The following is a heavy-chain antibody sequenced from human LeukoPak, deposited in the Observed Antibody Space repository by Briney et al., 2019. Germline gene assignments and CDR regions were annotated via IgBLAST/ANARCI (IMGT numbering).Heavy chain of an antibody. CDR3: ARQAYEYKFVPWFDP. J-gene: IGHJ5*02. V-gene: IGHV4-38-2*01. CDR1: VSSISSGYY. CDR2: IYHTGTT. Sequence: SETLSLTCSVSVSSISSGYYWGCVRQPPGKGLEWIASIYHTGTTYYNPSLKSRISISVDTANNQFSLNLTSVTAADTAVYFCARQAYEYKFVPWFDPWGQGTLVTVSS. D-gene: IGHD2-21*01.